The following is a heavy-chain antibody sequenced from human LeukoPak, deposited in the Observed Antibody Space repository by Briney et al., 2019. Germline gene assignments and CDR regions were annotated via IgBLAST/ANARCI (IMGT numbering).Heavy chain of an antibody. V-gene: IGHV1-69*04. CDR3: ARGDSSGYYYFDY. J-gene: IGHJ4*02. Sequence: SVKVSCKASGGTFSSYAISWVRQAPGQGLEWMGRIIPILGIANYAQKFQGRVTIAADKSTSTAYMELSSLRSEDTAVYYCARGDSSGYYYFDYWGQGTLVTVSS. CDR1: GGTFSSYA. CDR2: IIPILGIA. D-gene: IGHD3-22*01.